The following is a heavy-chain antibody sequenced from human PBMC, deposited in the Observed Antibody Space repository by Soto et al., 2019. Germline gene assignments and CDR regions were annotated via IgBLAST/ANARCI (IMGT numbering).Heavy chain of an antibody. Sequence: EVQLLESGGGLVQPGGSLRLSCAASGFTFSSYAMSWVRQAPGKGLEWVSAISGSGGSTYYADSVKGRFTISRDNYKNALYRHMHSLRGADTAVYYCAKDAGYFSGGSCKPAEYFQHWGQRTLVTVSS. CDR2: ISGSGGST. CDR1: GFTFSSYA. CDR3: AKDAGYFSGGSCKPAEYFQH. V-gene: IGHV3-23*01. J-gene: IGHJ1*01. D-gene: IGHD2-15*01.